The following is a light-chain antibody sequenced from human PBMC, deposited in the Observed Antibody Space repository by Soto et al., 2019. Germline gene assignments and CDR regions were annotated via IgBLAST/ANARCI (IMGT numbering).Light chain of an antibody. CDR3: QQYGSSPLT. CDR2: GAS. CDR1: QSVSSSY. Sequence: EIVLTQSPGTLSLSPGERATLSCRASQSVSSSYLAWYQQKPGQAPSLLIYGASSRATGIPDRFSGSGSGTDSTLTISRLEPEDFAVYYCQQYGSSPLTFGQGTKVEIK. J-gene: IGKJ1*01. V-gene: IGKV3-20*01.